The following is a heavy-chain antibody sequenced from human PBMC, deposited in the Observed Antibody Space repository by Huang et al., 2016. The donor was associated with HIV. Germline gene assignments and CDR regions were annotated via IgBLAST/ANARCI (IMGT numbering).Heavy chain of an antibody. CDR1: GYRFRSNW. D-gene: IGHD3-10*01. CDR2: IYPGDSCT. J-gene: IGHJ6*02. V-gene: IGHV5-51*01. Sequence: EVQLVQSGAEVKKPGESLKISCKGSGYRFRSNWIGWVRQMPGKGLEWMGIIYPGDSCTRYSPSFQGQVTISADKSINTAYLQWSSLKASDTAMYYCARLIGSPSFYYGLDVWGQGTTVTVSS. CDR3: ARLIGSPSFYYGLDV.